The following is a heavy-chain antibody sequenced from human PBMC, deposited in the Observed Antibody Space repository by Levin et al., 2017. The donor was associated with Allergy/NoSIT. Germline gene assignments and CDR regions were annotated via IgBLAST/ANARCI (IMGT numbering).Heavy chain of an antibody. D-gene: IGHD3-10*01. CDR1: GYSFTSYW. J-gene: IGHJ6*03. CDR3: ARDHYYGSGSYYNPGHYYYYMDV. V-gene: IGHV5-10-1*01. Sequence: PGGSLRLSCKGSGYSFTSYWISWVRQMPGKGLEWMGRIDPSDSYTNYSPSFQGHVTISADKSISTAYLQWSSLKASDTAMYYCARDHYYGSGSYYNPGHYYYYMDVWGKGTTVTVSS. CDR2: IDPSDSYT.